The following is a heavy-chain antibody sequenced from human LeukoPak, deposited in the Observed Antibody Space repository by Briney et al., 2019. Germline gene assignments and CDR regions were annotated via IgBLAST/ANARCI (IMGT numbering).Heavy chain of an antibody. Sequence: GGSLRLSCAASGFTFSSYSMNWVRQAPGKGLEGVSSISSSSSYIYYADSVKGRFTISRDNAKNSLYLQMNSLRAEDTAVYDCARDVGSNWYDIYFDYWGQGTLVTDSS. CDR3: ARDVGSNWYDIYFDY. J-gene: IGHJ4*02. D-gene: IGHD6-13*01. CDR1: GFTFSSYS. CDR2: ISSSSSYI. V-gene: IGHV3-21*01.